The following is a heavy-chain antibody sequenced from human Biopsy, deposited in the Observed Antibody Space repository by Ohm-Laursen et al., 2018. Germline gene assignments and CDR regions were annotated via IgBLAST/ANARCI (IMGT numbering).Heavy chain of an antibody. D-gene: IGHD4-17*01. J-gene: IGHJ6*02. Sequence: SLRLSCAASGFTFRNYWMHWVRQAPGKGLVLVSHIYNLGTSTNYADSVRGRFTISRDNAKNTLFLQMNSLRVEDTAVYFCARGFGDHLSATDYGMDVWGQGTTVTVSS. CDR3: ARGFGDHLSATDYGMDV. V-gene: IGHV3-74*01. CDR1: GFTFRNYW. CDR2: IYNLGTST.